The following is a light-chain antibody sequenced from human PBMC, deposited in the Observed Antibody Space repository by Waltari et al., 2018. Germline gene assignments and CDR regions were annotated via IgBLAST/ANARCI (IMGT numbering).Light chain of an antibody. CDR3: QVWDSSSGHVL. CDR1: NLGRKY. V-gene: IGLV3-21*02. CDR2: DNN. J-gene: IGLJ2*01. Sequence: SYELTQPPSVSVSPGQMARTTCGGDNLGRKYVHWYQQKPAPAPVLVIFDNNKRPSEIPVRFSGSTSGNTATLTISGVEAGDEADYYCQVWDSSSGHVLFGGGTRLTVL.